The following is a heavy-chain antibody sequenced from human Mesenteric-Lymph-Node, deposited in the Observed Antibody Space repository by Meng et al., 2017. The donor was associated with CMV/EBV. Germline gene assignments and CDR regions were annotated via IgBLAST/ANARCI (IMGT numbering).Heavy chain of an antibody. J-gene: IGHJ6*02. CDR1: RHSVSRNRDA. CDR3: ARDGYCSCGSCPNYYYYGMDV. D-gene: IGHD2-15*01. V-gene: IGHV6-1*01. Sequence: SETLSLTCDISRHSVSRNRDAWNWIRQSPSRGLEWLGRTYYRSKWYNDYAVSVKSRITINPDTSKNQFSLPLNSVTPEDTAVYSCARDGYCSCGSCPNYYYYGMDVWGQGTTVTVSS. CDR2: TYYRSKWYN.